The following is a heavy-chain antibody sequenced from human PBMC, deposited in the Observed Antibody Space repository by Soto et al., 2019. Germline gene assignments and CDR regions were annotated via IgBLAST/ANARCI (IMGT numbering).Heavy chain of an antibody. V-gene: IGHV1-8*01. CDR3: ARVPFRCSGGSCYCMDV. Sequence: QVQLVQSGAEVKKPGASVKVSCKASGYTFTSYDINWVRQATGQGLEWMGWMNPNSGNTGYAQKFQGRVTMTRNTSXSXXYMELSSLRSEDTAVYYCARVPFRCSGGSCYCMDVWGQGTTVTVSS. D-gene: IGHD2-15*01. CDR1: GYTFTSYD. CDR2: MNPNSGNT. J-gene: IGHJ6*02.